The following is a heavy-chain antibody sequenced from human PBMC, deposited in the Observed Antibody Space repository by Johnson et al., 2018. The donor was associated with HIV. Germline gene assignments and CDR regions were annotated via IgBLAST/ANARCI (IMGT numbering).Heavy chain of an antibody. J-gene: IGHJ3*02. CDR1: AFSFSNYP. D-gene: IGHD5-12*01. V-gene: IGHV3-48*04. Sequence: VQLVESGGGVVQPGRSLRLSCAASAFSFSNYPMHWVRQAPGKGLAWVSHISTSGTITYYTDSVTGRFTISRDNAKNSLYLQMNSLRAEDTALYYCARDFYAVVATPFIGSAFDIWGQGTMVTVSS. CDR3: ARDFYAVVATPFIGSAFDI. CDR2: ISTSGTIT.